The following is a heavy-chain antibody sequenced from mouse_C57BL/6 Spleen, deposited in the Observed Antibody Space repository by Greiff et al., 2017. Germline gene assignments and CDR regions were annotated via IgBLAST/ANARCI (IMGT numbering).Heavy chain of an antibody. D-gene: IGHD2-4*01. J-gene: IGHJ4*01. V-gene: IGHV1-61*01. CDR1: GYTFTSYW. Sequence: VQLQQPGAELVRPGSSVKLSCKASGYTFTSYWMAWVKQRPGQGLEWIGNIYPSDSETHYNQKFKDKATLTVDKSSSTAYMQLSSLTSEDSAVYYCARYLYDYGDYYAMDYWGQGTSVTVSS. CDR3: ARYLYDYGDYYAMDY. CDR2: IYPSDSET.